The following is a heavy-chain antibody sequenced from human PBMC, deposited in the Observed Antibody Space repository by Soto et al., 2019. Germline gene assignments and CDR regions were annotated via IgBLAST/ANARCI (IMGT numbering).Heavy chain of an antibody. CDR2: IRSKTNNYAT. D-gene: IGHD4-17*01. Sequence: EVQLVESGGGLVQPGGSLKLSCAASGFRHSGSAMHWVRQAAGKGLEWVGRIRSKTNNYATEYGASVKGRFTISRDDSKNTAYLQMNSLKTEDTAVYYCTSRTTVAAFTDYWGQGTLVTVSS. CDR3: TSRTTVAAFTDY. J-gene: IGHJ4*02. V-gene: IGHV3-73*01. CDR1: GFRHSGSA.